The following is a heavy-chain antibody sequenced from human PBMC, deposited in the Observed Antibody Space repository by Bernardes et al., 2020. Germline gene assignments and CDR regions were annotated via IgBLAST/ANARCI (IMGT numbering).Heavy chain of an antibody. Sequence: VGSLSLSCAASGFTFSSYSMKWVRQAPGKGLEWVSYISSSSSTTYYADSVKGRFTISRDNAKNSLYLQMNSLRAEDTAVYYCARVSSTQFRYYDLWGRGTLVTVSS. CDR2: ISSSSSTT. D-gene: IGHD6-6*01. V-gene: IGHV3-48*01. CDR3: ARVSSTQFRYYDL. CDR1: GFTFSSYS. J-gene: IGHJ2*01.